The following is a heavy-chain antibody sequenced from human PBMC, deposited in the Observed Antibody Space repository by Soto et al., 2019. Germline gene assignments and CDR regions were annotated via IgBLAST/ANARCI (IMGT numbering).Heavy chain of an antibody. CDR1: GFTFSSYA. V-gene: IGHV3-23*01. Sequence: GGSLRLSCAASGFTFSSYAMSWVRQAPGKGLEWVSAISSSGGNTYYADSVKGRFTISRDNSKNTLYLQMNSLRAEDTAVYYCARASSDHTAMAIFDYWGQGTLVTVSS. CDR2: ISSSGGNT. D-gene: IGHD5-18*01. CDR3: ARASSDHTAMAIFDY. J-gene: IGHJ4*02.